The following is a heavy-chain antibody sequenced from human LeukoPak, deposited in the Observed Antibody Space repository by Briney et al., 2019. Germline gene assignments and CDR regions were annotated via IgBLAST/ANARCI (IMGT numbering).Heavy chain of an antibody. CDR1: GGSISSSSYY. V-gene: IGHV4-39*07. CDR2: IYYSGST. CDR3: ARRYYGSGSYYAY. J-gene: IGHJ4*02. D-gene: IGHD3-10*01. Sequence: SETLSLTCTVSGGSISSSSYYWGWIRQPPGKGLEWIGSIYYSGSTYYNPSLKSRVTISVDTSKNQFSLKLSSVTAADTAVYYCARRYYGSGSYYAYWGQGTLVTVSS.